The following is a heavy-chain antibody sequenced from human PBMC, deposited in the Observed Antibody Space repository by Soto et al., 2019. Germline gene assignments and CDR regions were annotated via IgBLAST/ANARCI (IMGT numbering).Heavy chain of an antibody. CDR2: IFSNDER. Sequence: QVTLKESGPVLVKPTEPLTLTCTVSGFSLSNARMCVTWIRQPPGKALEWLGHIFSNDERSYSTSLKSRLTISKDTSNSQVVLTITNMDPVDTATYFCARINRVATMGGLDVWGQGTVVTVSS. D-gene: IGHD5-12*01. CDR1: GFSLSNARMC. V-gene: IGHV2-26*01. J-gene: IGHJ3*01. CDR3: ARINRVATMGGLDV.